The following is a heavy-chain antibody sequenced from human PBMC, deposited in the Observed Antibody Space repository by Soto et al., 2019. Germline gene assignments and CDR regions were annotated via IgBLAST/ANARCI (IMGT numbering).Heavy chain of an antibody. J-gene: IGHJ6*02. D-gene: IGHD3-10*01. CDR2: IKQDGSEE. V-gene: IGHV3-7*01. CDR1: GFTFSSYW. Sequence: EVQLVESGGGLVQPGGSLRLSCVDSGFTFSSYWMSWVRQAPVKGLEWVGNIKQDGSEENYVDSLKGRFTISRDNAKXXXXXXXXXXXXXXXXXYXXXXXXXTGRGWDVWGQGTTVVVSS. CDR3: XXXXXTGRGWDV.